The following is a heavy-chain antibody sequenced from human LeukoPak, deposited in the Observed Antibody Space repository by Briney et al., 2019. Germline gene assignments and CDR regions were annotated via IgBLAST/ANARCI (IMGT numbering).Heavy chain of an antibody. CDR1: GHSISSGSYY. CDR2: IYTTGST. CDR3: ARGAYYYGSGSYYN. J-gene: IGHJ4*02. Sequence: SQTLSLTCTVSGHSISSGSYYWSWIRQPAGKELEWIGRIYTTGSTNYNPSLKSRVTISVDTSKKQFSLKLSSVTAADTAVYYCARGAYYYGSGSYYNWGQGTLVTVSS. V-gene: IGHV4-61*02. D-gene: IGHD3-10*01.